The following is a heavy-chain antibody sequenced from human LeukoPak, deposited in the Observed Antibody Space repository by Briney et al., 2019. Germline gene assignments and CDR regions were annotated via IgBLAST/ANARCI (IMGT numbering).Heavy chain of an antibody. CDR1: GFTFSNNG. CDR3: VKGLNWFDP. D-gene: IGHD4-11*01. CDR2: LSGSGSSV. V-gene: IGHV3-23*01. J-gene: IGHJ5*02. Sequence: GGSLRLSCVVSGFTFSNNGMSWVRQAPGKGLEWVSGLSGSGSSVYYADSVRGRLTISRDNSRNTLYLQSDSLRADDTAVYFCVKGLNWFDPWGQGTLATVSS.